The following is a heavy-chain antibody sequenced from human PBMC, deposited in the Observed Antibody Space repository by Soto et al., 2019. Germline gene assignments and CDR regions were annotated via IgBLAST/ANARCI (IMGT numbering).Heavy chain of an antibody. CDR2: IYYSGGT. J-gene: IGHJ5*02. Sequence: SETLSLTCTVSGGSISSYYWSWIRQPPGKGLEWIGHIYYSGGTNYNPSLKSRVTISLDKSKSQFSLRLISVTAADTAVYYCTREQSDDNYFDPWGQGTLVTVSS. CDR1: GGSISSYY. CDR3: TREQSDDNYFDP. D-gene: IGHD6-19*01. V-gene: IGHV4-59*01.